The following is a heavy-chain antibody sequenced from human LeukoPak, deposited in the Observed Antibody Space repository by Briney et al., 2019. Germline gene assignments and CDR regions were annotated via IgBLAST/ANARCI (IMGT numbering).Heavy chain of an antibody. CDR2: MNPNSGNT. Sequence: GASVKVSCKASGYTFTSYDINWVRQATGQGLEWMGWMNPNSGNTGYAQKFQGRVTMTRNTSISTAYMELSSLRSEDTAVYYCARGYRAKRITMVRGVYYYYYMDVWGKGTTVTISS. J-gene: IGHJ6*03. D-gene: IGHD3-10*01. CDR1: GYTFTSYD. V-gene: IGHV1-8*01. CDR3: ARGYRAKRITMVRGVYYYYYMDV.